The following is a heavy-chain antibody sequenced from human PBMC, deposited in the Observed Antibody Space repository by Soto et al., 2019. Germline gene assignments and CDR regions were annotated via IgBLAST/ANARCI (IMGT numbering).Heavy chain of an antibody. J-gene: IGHJ4*02. CDR2: ITANSGST. D-gene: IGHD3-3*01. V-gene: IGHV3-23*01. Sequence: VGSLRLSCASSVFTFSSYAMVCVRHSPGKGLEWVSTITANSGSTAYGDSVKGRFTISRDNSKSTLYLQMNSLRVEDTAAYYCAKSPEWPTRYFHYWGQGTLDTLSS. CDR1: VFTFSSYA. CDR3: AKSPEWPTRYFHY.